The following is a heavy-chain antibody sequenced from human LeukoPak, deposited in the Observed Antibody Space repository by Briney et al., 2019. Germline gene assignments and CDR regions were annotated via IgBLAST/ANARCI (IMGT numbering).Heavy chain of an antibody. Sequence: GGSLRLSCAASGFTFGSYSMNWVRQAPGKGLEWVAAISTTSGNIYYADSVKGRFTISRDNAKNSLYLQMNSLRVEDTALYYCARRAPSHDFDDWGQGTLVTVSS. J-gene: IGHJ4*02. CDR3: ARRAPSHDFDD. V-gene: IGHV3-21*01. CDR2: ISTTSGNI. CDR1: GFTFGSYS.